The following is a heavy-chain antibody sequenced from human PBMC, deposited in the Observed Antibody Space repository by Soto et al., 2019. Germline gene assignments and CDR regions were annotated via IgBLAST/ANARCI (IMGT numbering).Heavy chain of an antibody. J-gene: IGHJ4*02. CDR2: IYGGGKT. V-gene: IGHV3-53*01. CDR1: GFTVTDDY. CDR3: ARGGPFYDLLTAYFTHNYYFDY. D-gene: IGHD3-9*01. Sequence: GGSLRLSCAASGFTVTDDYMSWIRQSPGKGLEWVSFIYGGGKTYYADSVKGRFTISRDKSENTVYLQMNNLRAEDTAVYYCARGGPFYDLLTAYFTHNYYFDYWGLGTLVTVSS.